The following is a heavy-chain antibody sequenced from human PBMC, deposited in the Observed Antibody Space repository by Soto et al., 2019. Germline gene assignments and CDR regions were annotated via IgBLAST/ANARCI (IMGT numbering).Heavy chain of an antibody. CDR3: AKSYDFWSGYPIQFDY. J-gene: IGHJ4*02. D-gene: IGHD3-3*01. V-gene: IGHV3-33*03. CDR1: GFTFSSYG. Sequence: GGSLRLSCAASGFTFSSYGMHWVRQAPGKGLEWVAAIWYGGSSKYYADSVKGRFTISRDNSKNTLYLQMNSLRAEDTAVYYCAKSYDFWSGYPIQFDYWGQGTLVTVSS. CDR2: IWYGGSSK.